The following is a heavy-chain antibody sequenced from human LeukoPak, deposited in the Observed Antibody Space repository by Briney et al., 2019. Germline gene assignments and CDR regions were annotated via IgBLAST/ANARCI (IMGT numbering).Heavy chain of an antibody. CDR2: IIPIFGTA. CDR3: ARTAYCSSTSCYTADY. D-gene: IGHD2-2*02. V-gene: IGHV1-69*13. Sequence: GASVKVSCKASGGTFSSYAISWVRQAPGQGLEWMGGIIPIFGTANYAQKFQGRVTITADESTSTAYMELSSLRSEDTAVYYCARTAYCSSTSCYTADYWGQGTLVTVSS. CDR1: GGTFSSYA. J-gene: IGHJ4*02.